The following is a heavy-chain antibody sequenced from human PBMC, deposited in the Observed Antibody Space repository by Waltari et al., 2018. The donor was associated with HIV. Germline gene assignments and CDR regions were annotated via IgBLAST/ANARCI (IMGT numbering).Heavy chain of an antibody. CDR1: RFTLNAYD. D-gene: IGHD3-3*01. J-gene: IGHJ4*02. CDR2: ILFDGSNK. Sequence: QVQLVESGGGVVRPGRSLRLNCDAPRFTLNAYDRHWVRQAPGKGLEWVAVILFDGSNKYYAESVKGRFTISRDNSKNTLYLQMNSLRAEDTAVYYCARGERFLEWLPKGYWGQGTLVTVSS. CDR3: ARGERFLEWLPKGY. V-gene: IGHV3-30*01.